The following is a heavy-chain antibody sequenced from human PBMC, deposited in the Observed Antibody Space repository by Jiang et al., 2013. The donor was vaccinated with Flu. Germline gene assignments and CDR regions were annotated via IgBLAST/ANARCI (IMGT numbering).Heavy chain of an antibody. Sequence: GAEVKKPGASVKVSCKASGYTFTGYYMHWVRQAPGQGLEWMGWINPNSGGTNYAQKFQGRVTMTRDTSISTAYMELSRLRSDDTAVYYCARDPPMYSGSGYYYYGMDVWGQGTTVTVSS. D-gene: IGHD1-26*01. CDR3: ARDPPMYSGSGYYYYGMDV. CDR2: INPNSGGT. J-gene: IGHJ6*02. V-gene: IGHV1-2*02. CDR1: GYTFTGYY.